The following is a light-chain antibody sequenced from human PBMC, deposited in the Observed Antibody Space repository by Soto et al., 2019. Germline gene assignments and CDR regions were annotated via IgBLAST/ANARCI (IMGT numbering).Light chain of an antibody. CDR1: QGISSY. J-gene: IGKJ1*01. Sequence: DIQLTQSPSFLSASVGDRVTITCRASQGISSYLAWSQQKPGKAPKVLIYAASTLRGGVPSRFSGSGSGTEFTLTISSLQPEDFATYYCQQLNNYPWTFGQGTKVEIK. CDR2: AAS. V-gene: IGKV1-9*01. CDR3: QQLNNYPWT.